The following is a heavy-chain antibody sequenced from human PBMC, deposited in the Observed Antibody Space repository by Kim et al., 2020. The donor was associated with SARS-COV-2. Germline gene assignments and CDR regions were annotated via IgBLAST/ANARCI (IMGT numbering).Heavy chain of an antibody. D-gene: IGHD2-2*01. J-gene: IGHJ6*03. CDR3: ARITWGYHLLSGMRHYYYYMAV. Sequence: SETLSLTCSVSGGFISTYYWIWVRLPPGKGLEWIGYIYSSGSATHNPSLESRVSMSVDTSKNQFSLQLRSVTAADAAIYYCARITWGYHLLSGMRHYYYYMAVWGKGTTVTVS. CDR2: IYSSGSA. V-gene: IGHV4-59*08. CDR1: GGFISTYY.